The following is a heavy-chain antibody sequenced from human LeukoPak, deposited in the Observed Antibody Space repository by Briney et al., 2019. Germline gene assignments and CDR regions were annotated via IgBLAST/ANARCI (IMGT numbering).Heavy chain of an antibody. CDR3: ARGSGYYMDV. CDR1: GFTFSSYG. Sequence: GRSLRLSCAASGFTFSSYGMHWVRQAPGKGLEWVAVIRYDGSNKYYADSVKGRFTISRDNSKNTLYLQMNSLRAEDTAVYYCARGSGYYMDVWGKGTTVTVSS. V-gene: IGHV3-33*01. CDR2: IRYDGSNK. D-gene: IGHD2-15*01. J-gene: IGHJ6*03.